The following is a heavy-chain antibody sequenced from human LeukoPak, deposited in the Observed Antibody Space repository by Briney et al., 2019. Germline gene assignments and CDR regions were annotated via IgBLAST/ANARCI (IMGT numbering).Heavy chain of an antibody. CDR2: INPNSGGT. J-gene: IGHJ3*02. D-gene: IGHD1-26*01. CDR1: GYTFTGYY. Sequence: VASVKVSCKASGYTFTGYYMHWVRQAPGQGLEWMGWINPNSGGTNYAQKFQGRVTMTRDTSISTAYMELSRLRSDDTAVYYCARADSGSFDAFDIWGQGTMVTVSS. V-gene: IGHV1-2*02. CDR3: ARADSGSFDAFDI.